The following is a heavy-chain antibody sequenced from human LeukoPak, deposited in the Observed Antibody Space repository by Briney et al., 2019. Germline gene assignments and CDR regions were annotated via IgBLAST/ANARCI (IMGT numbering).Heavy chain of an antibody. D-gene: IGHD3-9*01. J-gene: IGHJ4*02. CDR3: ARGHYDVLAASYKWTPDY. V-gene: IGHV3-21*01. CDR1: GFTFNTFN. CDR2: ITSGGDYI. Sequence: PGGSLRLSCAASGFTFNTFNMNWVRQAPGKGLEWVSSITSGGDYIYYPDSVKGRFTTSRDNAKNSLSLQLNSLRVEDTAVYYCARGHYDVLAASYKWTPDYWGQGTLVTVSS.